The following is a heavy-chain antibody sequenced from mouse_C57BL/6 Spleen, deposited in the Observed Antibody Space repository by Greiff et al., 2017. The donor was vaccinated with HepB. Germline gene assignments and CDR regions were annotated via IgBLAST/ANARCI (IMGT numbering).Heavy chain of an antibody. V-gene: IGHV5-17*01. CDR3: ARTAYYRPYYAMDY. CDR2: ISSGSSTS. J-gene: IGHJ4*01. CDR1: GFTFSDYG. D-gene: IGHD2-10*01. Sequence: EVTVVESGGGLVKPGGSLKLSCAASGFTFSDYGMHWVRQAPETGLEWVAYISSGSSTSYYADTVKGRFTISRDNAKNTLFLQMTSLRSEDTAMYYCARTAYYRPYYAMDYWGQGTSVTVSS.